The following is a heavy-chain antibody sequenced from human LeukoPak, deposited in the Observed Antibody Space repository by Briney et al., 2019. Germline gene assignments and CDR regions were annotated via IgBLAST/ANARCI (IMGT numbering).Heavy chain of an antibody. CDR2: ISAYNGNT. CDR1: GYTFTSYG. V-gene: IGHV1-18*01. Sequence: GASVNVSCKASGYTFTSYGISWVRQAPGQGLEWMGWISAYNGNTNYAQKLQGRVTMTRDTSTSTVYMELSSLRSEDTAVYYCARDSHLYSSSCFGYWGQGTLVTVSS. J-gene: IGHJ4*02. D-gene: IGHD6-13*01. CDR3: ARDSHLYSSSCFGY.